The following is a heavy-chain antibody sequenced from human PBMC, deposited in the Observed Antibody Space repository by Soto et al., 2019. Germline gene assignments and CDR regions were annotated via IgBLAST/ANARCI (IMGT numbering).Heavy chain of an antibody. CDR2: VSNDGTHK. CDR3: AKVKDSSGSYYQPFAY. V-gene: IGHV3-30*18. D-gene: IGHD1-26*01. J-gene: IGHJ4*02. CDR1: GFTFSSYG. Sequence: QVQLVESGGGVVQPGRSLRLSCAASGFTFSSYGMHWVRRAPGKGLEWVTFVSNDGTHKYYVDSVKGRFTISRDNSKNTVYLQLSSLRAEDTAVYYCAKVKDSSGSYYQPFAYWGQGTLVTVSS.